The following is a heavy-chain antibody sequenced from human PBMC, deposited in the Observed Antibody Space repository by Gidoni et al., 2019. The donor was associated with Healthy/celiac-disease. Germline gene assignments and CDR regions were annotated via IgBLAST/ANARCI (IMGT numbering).Heavy chain of an antibody. Sequence: EVQLVESGGGVARRGGSLGLSCVSSGFTFSDHGMSWVRHGPGKGLEWVSGINWDGNHIDYGDSVKGRFTIARDNAKNSLYLQITSLRDDDTALYFCVRHPGTSQSATYFDSWGQGTRVTVPS. V-gene: IGHV3-20*04. D-gene: IGHD1-1*01. CDR1: GFTFSDHG. CDR3: VRHPGTSQSATYFDS. J-gene: IGHJ5*01. CDR2: INWDGNHI.